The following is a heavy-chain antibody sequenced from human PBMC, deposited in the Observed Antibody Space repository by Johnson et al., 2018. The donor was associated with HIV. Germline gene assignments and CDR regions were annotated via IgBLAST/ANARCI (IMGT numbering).Heavy chain of an antibody. CDR1: GFTFDDYA. V-gene: IGHV3-9*01. Sequence: VQLVESGGGLVQPGRSLRLSCAASGFTFDDYAMHWVRQAPGQGLEWVSVITWDSGSICYADSVKGRFTISRDNAKNSLYLQMNRLRAEDTALYYCDNDSSSSGLEDAFDIWGQGTMVTVSS. CDR2: ITWDSGSI. CDR3: DNDSSSSGLEDAFDI. D-gene: IGHD6-6*01. J-gene: IGHJ3*02.